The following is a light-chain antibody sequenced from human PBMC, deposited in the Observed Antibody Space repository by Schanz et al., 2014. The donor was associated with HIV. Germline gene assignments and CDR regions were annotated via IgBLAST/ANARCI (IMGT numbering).Light chain of an antibody. J-gene: IGKJ1*01. V-gene: IGKV3-20*01. CDR2: GAS. CDR1: QSVSSSY. CDR3: LQVQSYPWT. Sequence: EIVMTQSPATLSVSPGERATLSCRASQSVSSSYFAWYQQKPGQAPRLLIYGASSRATGIPDRFSGSGSGTDFTLTISSLQPEDFATYYCLQVQSYPWTFGQGTKVESK.